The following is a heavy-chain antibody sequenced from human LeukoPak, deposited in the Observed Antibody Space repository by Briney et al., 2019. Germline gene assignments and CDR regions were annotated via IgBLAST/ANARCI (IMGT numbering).Heavy chain of an antibody. CDR3: ARDYYYDSSGQENWFDP. Sequence: SGKVSCKASGGTFSSYAISWVRQAPGQGLEWMGRIIPILGIANYAQKFQGRVTITADKSTSTAYMELSSLRSEDTAVYYCARDYYYDSSGQENWFDPWGQGTLVTVSS. CDR2: IIPILGIA. V-gene: IGHV1-69*04. CDR1: GGTFSSYA. D-gene: IGHD3-22*01. J-gene: IGHJ5*02.